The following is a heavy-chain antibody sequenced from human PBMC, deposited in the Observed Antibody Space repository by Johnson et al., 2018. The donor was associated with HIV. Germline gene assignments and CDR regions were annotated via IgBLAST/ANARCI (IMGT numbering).Heavy chain of an antibody. Sequence: EVQLVESGGGVVRPGGSLRLSCAASGFTFDDYGMSWVRQAPGKGLEWVSDINWNGGSTGYAASVKGRFPISRDNAKNSLYLQMNSLRAEDTAVYYCARWGPYDILTGYDAFDIWGQGTMVTVSS. J-gene: IGHJ3*02. V-gene: IGHV3-20*04. CDR3: ARWGPYDILTGYDAFDI. CDR2: INWNGGST. CDR1: GFTFDDYG. D-gene: IGHD3-9*01.